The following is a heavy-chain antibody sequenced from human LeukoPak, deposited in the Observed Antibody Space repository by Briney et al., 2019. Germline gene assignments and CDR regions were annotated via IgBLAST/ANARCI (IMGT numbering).Heavy chain of an antibody. D-gene: IGHD3-22*01. J-gene: IGHJ3*02. Sequence: GGSLRLSCAASGLTFSNSGMSWVRQAPGKGLEWVSSIGGSNTNTYYADSVKGRFTISRDNSKNTLYLQMNSLRAEDTAVYYCAKDQYGVGYSDAFDIWGQGTMVTVSS. V-gene: IGHV3-23*01. CDR3: AKDQYGVGYSDAFDI. CDR1: GLTFSNSG. CDR2: IGGSNTNT.